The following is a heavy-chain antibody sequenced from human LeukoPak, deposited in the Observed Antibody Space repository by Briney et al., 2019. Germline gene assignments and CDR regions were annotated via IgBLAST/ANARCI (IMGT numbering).Heavy chain of an antibody. Sequence: SETLSLTCSVSGGTIRSYYWSWIRQPPGKGLEWIGYISYSGSTKYNPSLESRVTISVDTSKSQFSLKLRSVTAADTAVYYCAGGMATISYYWGQGTLVTVSS. CDR1: GGTIRSYY. CDR2: ISYSGST. V-gene: IGHV4-59*01. J-gene: IGHJ4*02. D-gene: IGHD5-24*01. CDR3: AGGMATISYY.